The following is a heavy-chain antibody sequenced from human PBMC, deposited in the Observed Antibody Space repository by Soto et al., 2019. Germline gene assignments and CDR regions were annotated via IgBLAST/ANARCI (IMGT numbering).Heavy chain of an antibody. D-gene: IGHD3-22*01. Sequence: SVKVSCKASGGTFSSYAISWLRQAPGQGLEWMGGIIPIFGIANYAQKFQGRVTITADESTSTAYMELSSLISEDTAVYYCASYYYHSSGYYRTYYFNYWDQGTLGPVFS. V-gene: IGHV1-69*13. CDR3: ASYYYHSSGYYRTYYFNY. CDR1: GGTFSSYA. J-gene: IGHJ4*02. CDR2: IIPIFGIA.